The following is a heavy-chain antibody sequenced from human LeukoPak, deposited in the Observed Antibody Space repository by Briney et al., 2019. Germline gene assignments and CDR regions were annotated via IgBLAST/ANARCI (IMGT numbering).Heavy chain of an antibody. J-gene: IGHJ4*02. CDR2: ISSSSSSTI. V-gene: IGHV3-48*01. CDR3: ARDKRQWLALDY. CDR1: GFTFSSYI. D-gene: IGHD6-19*01. Sequence: PGGSLRLSCAASGFTFSSYIMSWVRQAPGKGLEWVSYISSSSSSTIYYADSVKGRFTISRDNAKNSLYLQMNSLRAEDTAVYYCARDKRQWLALDYWGQGTLVTVSS.